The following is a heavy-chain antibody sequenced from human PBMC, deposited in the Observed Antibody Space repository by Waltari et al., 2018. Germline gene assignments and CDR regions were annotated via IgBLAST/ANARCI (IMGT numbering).Heavy chain of an antibody. CDR2: VKTKTDGETT. Sequence: EVQLVESGGGLVKPGGSLRLSCAASGFTFNNAWMAWVRQAPGKGLEWFGRVKTKTDGETTDYTAPVKGRFTISRDDSINTLYLQMNSLKTEDTALYYCVTPGPGNYNPVGNYWGQGTLVTVSS. CDR1: GFTFNNAW. CDR3: VTPGPGNYNPVGNY. V-gene: IGHV3-15*01. D-gene: IGHD1-7*01. J-gene: IGHJ4*02.